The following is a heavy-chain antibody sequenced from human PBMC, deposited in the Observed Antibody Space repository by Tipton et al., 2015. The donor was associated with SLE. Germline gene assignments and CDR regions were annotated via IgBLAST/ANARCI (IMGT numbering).Heavy chain of an antibody. CDR3: AGLGSYMAAVF. Sequence: TLSLTCTVSGGSISTSYHWGWIRQPPGKGLEWIGCIYYSGTTYYNPSLKSRLTISVDMSKSQFSLKLTSLTASDTAVYYCAGLGSYMAAVFWGQGTLVTVSS. D-gene: IGHD6-13*01. V-gene: IGHV4-39*01. CDR1: GGSISTSYH. CDR2: IYYSGTT. J-gene: IGHJ4*02.